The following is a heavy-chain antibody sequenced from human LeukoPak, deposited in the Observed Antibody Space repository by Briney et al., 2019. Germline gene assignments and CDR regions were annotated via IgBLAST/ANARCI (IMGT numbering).Heavy chain of an antibody. CDR2: INHSVST. Sequence: SETLSLTCAVYGGSFSGYYWSWISQPPGKGLEWIGEINHSVSTNYNPSLKSRVTISVDTSKNQFPLKLSSVTAADTAAYYCARGVATIVGYYYGMDVWGQGTTVTVSS. V-gene: IGHV4-34*01. CDR1: GGSFSGYY. J-gene: IGHJ6*02. D-gene: IGHD5-12*01. CDR3: ARGVATIVGYYYGMDV.